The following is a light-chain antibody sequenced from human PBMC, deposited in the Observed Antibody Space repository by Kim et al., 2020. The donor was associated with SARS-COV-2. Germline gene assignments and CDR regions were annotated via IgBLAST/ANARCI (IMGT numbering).Light chain of an antibody. V-gene: IGKV3-20*01. CDR2: DTS. Sequence: EIVLTQSPGTLSLSPGERATLSCRASQSVSSSYLAWYQQKPGQAPRLLIYDTSSRATGIPDRFSGSGSGTDFTLTISRLEPEDFAVYYCQQYGRSTRTFGQGTKLEI. CDR1: QSVSSSY. CDR3: QQYGRSTRT. J-gene: IGKJ1*01.